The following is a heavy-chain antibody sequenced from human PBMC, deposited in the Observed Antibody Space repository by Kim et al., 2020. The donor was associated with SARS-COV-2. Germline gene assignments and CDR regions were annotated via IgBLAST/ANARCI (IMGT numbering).Heavy chain of an antibody. Sequence: SETLSLTCTVSGGSISSYYWSWIRQPPGKGLEWIGYIYYSGSTNYNPSLKSRVTISVDTSKNQFSLKLSSVTAADTAVYYCARGLGDTYYDFWSGYRPYYFDSWGQGTLVTVSS. CDR3: ARGLGDTYYDFWSGYRPYYFDS. CDR1: GGSISSYY. D-gene: IGHD3-3*01. CDR2: IYYSGST. J-gene: IGHJ4*02. V-gene: IGHV4-59*01.